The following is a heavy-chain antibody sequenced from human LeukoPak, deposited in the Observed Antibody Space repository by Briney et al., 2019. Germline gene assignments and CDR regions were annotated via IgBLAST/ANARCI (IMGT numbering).Heavy chain of an antibody. D-gene: IGHD2-15*01. CDR1: GHTFTNYG. Sequence: GASVKVSCKASGHTFTNYGISWVRQAPGQGLEWMGWISAYNGNTNYAQKLQVRISMTTDTSTSTAYMELRSLRSDDTAVYYCARGCSGGRCYSVDAFDIWGQGTVVTVSS. J-gene: IGHJ3*02. CDR3: ARGCSGGRCYSVDAFDI. V-gene: IGHV1-18*01. CDR2: ISAYNGNT.